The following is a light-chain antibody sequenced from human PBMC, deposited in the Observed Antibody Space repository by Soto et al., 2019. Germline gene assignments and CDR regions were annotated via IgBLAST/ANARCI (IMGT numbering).Light chain of an antibody. CDR2: GAS. V-gene: IGKV3D-15*01. J-gene: IGKJ5*01. CDR3: QQDKNWPPIT. CDR1: QSVSRN. Sequence: DIVMTHSPATLSVSPGERVTLSCRASQSVSRNLAWYQQKPGQPPRLLIFGASTRANGIPARFSGSGSGTEFTLTISSLQSEDFAVYYCQQDKNWPPITFGQGTRLEVK.